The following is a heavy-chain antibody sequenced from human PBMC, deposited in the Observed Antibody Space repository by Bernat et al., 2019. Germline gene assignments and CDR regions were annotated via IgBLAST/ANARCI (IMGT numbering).Heavy chain of an antibody. J-gene: IGHJ4*02. V-gene: IGHV3-30*01. D-gene: IGHD3-16*02. Sequence: QVQLVESGGGVVQPGRSLRLSCAASGFTFSSYAMHWVRQAPGKGLEWVAVISYDGSNKYYADSVKGRFTISRDNSKNTLYLQMNSLRAEDTAVYYCAREAPIDRMITFGGVIVRRNFDYWGQGTLDTVSS. CDR3: AREAPIDRMITFGGVIVRRNFDY. CDR2: ISYDGSNK. CDR1: GFTFSSYA.